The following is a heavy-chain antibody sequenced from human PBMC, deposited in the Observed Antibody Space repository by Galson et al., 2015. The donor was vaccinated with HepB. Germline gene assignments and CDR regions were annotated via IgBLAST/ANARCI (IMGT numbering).Heavy chain of an antibody. J-gene: IGHJ5*02. V-gene: IGHV2-70*01. CDR1: GFSLDTRGMC. Sequence: PALVKPTQTLTLTCTFSGFSLDTRGMCITWIRQPPGKALEWLALIDWEDEKYYNISLKTRLTISKDPSENQVVLTMTNMDPVDTATYYCARILIPAHSGYDSGWFDPWGQGTLVTVSP. CDR2: IDWEDEK. CDR3: ARILIPAHSGYDSGWFDP. D-gene: IGHD5-12*01.